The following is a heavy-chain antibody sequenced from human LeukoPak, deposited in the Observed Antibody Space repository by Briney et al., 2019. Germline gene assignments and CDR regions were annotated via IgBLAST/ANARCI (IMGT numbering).Heavy chain of an antibody. CDR3: ARAGFSYGYPHTLVDY. CDR1: GFTFSDYY. CDR2: IISSGSTI. V-gene: IGHV3-11*01. D-gene: IGHD5-18*01. Sequence: GGSLRLSCAASGFTFSDYYMSWIRQAPGKGLEWVSYIISSGSTIYYADSVKGRFTISRDNAKNSLYLQMNSLRAEDTAVYYCARAGFSYGYPHTLVDYWGQGTLVTVSS. J-gene: IGHJ4*02.